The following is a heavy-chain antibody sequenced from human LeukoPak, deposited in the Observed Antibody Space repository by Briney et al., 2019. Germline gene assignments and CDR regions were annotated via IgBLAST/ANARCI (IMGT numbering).Heavy chain of an antibody. CDR3: ARVAGRYLDDY. Sequence: GGSLRLSCAASGFTFSSYAMSWVRQAPGKGLEWVSSISSSSSYIYYADSVKGRFTISRDNAKNSLYPQMDSLRAEDTAVYYCARVAGRYLDDYWGQGTLVTVSS. CDR2: ISSSSSYI. D-gene: IGHD3-9*01. V-gene: IGHV3-21*01. CDR1: GFTFSSYA. J-gene: IGHJ4*02.